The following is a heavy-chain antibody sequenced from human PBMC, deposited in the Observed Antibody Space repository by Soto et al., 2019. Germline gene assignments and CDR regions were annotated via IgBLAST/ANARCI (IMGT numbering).Heavy chain of an antibody. CDR1: GGSVSMGSYY. V-gene: IGHV4-61*01. J-gene: IGHJ6*02. D-gene: IGHD2-15*01. Sequence: PVPMSLTCTVSGGSVSMGSYYWSWVRQPPGKGLEWIGYIYYTGRTNYNPSLKSRVTMSVDTSKNPLSRDLRSVTAPDTAVYYCVIFCSDTTNTDMDVRCQ. CDR3: VIFCSDTTNTDMDV. CDR2: IYYTGRT.